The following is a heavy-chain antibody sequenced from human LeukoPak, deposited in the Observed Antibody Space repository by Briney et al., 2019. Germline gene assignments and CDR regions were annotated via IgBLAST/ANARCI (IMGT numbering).Heavy chain of an antibody. J-gene: IGHJ4*02. V-gene: IGHV3-23*01. D-gene: IGHD6-13*01. CDR2: ISGSGGST. Sequence: AGGSLRLSCAASGFSVRTNYMSWVRQAPGKGLEWVSAISGSGGSTYYADSVKGRFTISRDNSKNTLYLQMNSLRAEDTAVYYCAKNDLPGYSSSWSNFDYWGQGTLVTVSS. CDR3: AKNDLPGYSSSWSNFDY. CDR1: GFSVRTNY.